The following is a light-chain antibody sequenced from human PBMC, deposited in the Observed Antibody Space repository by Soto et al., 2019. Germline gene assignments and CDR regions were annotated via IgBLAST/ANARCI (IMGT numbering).Light chain of an antibody. Sequence: DIQMTQSPFSLSASVGDRVTITCRASQNIDTYLNWYQQKPGKAPNLLIYAASSLQGGVPSRFSGSGSGTDFTLTISSLQPEDFAIYYCQQSYDAPCTFGQGTKLEIK. V-gene: IGKV1-39*01. CDR3: QQSYDAPCT. CDR2: AAS. J-gene: IGKJ2*02. CDR1: QNIDTY.